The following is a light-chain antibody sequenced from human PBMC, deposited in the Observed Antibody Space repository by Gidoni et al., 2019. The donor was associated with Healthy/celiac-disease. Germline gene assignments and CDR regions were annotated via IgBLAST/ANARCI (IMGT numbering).Light chain of an antibody. V-gene: IGKV3-20*01. Sequence: VLTQSPGTLSLSPGERATLYCRASQSVSSSYLAWYQQKPGQAPRLLIYGASSRATGIPDRFSGSGSGTDFTLTISRLEPEDFAVYYCQQYGTFGGGTKVEIK. CDR2: GAS. CDR1: QSVSSSY. J-gene: IGKJ4*01. CDR3: QQYGT.